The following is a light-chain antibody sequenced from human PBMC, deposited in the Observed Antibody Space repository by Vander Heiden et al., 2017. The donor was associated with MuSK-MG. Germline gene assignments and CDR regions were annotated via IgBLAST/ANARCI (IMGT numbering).Light chain of an antibody. CDR2: GAS. CDR3: QQHNDWPT. CDR1: QSVSTH. V-gene: IGKV3-15*01. J-gene: IGKJ1*01. Sequence: EIVMTQSPATLSVSLGERATLSCRASQSVSTHLVWYQQKPGQAPRLLIKGASTRATGVPARFSGSGSGTEFTLTISSLQSEDFAVYYCQQHNDWPTFGQGTKVEFK.